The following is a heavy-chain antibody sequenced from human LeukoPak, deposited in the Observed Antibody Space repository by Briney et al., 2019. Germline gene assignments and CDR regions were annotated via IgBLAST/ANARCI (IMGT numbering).Heavy chain of an antibody. V-gene: IGHV3-30*18. D-gene: IGHD3-16*01. CDR3: AKMGASSNWFDS. CDR2: ILYDGSKK. J-gene: IGHJ5*01. CDR1: GFTFTNYN. Sequence: PGGSLRLSCAASGFTFTNYNMHWVRRTPGRGLQWVAAILYDGSKKFYADSVKGRFTISRDNSKNTVFLQMNSLRAEDTAVYYCAKMGASSNWFDSWGQGTLVAVSS.